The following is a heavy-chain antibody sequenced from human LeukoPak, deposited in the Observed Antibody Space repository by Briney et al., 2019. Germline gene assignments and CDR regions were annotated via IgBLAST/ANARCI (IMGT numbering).Heavy chain of an antibody. CDR3: ARDNGSGYTYGYEHYYYYLDV. D-gene: IGHD5-18*01. V-gene: IGHV5-51*01. CDR1: GYSFNNYW. J-gene: IGHJ6*03. Sequence: GAALETSCEGCGYSFNNYWNGWGRPMPGEGVEWGGIISPGGSNNRYSPSFQGQVIISTDKTISTAYLQWSSLKASDTAMYYCARDNGSGYTYGYEHYYYYLDVWGKGTTVTVSS. CDR2: ISPGGSNN.